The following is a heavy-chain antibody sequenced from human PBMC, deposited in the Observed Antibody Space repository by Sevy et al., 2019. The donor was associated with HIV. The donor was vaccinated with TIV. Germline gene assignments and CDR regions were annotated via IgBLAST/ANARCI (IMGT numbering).Heavy chain of an antibody. CDR2: INPIFGTP. Sequence: ASVKVSCKASGDTFSTYGLSWVRQAPGQGLEWMGGINPIFGTPNYAQKFQGRVTIIADESASTANMELSSLRSEDTALYYCAREGGVATTGDHDAFDIWGHGTLVTVSS. J-gene: IGHJ3*02. V-gene: IGHV1-69*13. CDR1: GDTFSTYG. CDR3: AREGGVATTGDHDAFDI. D-gene: IGHD7-27*01.